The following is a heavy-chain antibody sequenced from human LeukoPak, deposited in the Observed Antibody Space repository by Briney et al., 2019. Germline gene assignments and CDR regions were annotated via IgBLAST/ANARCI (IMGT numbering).Heavy chain of an antibody. J-gene: IGHJ5*02. CDR1: GGSFSGYH. CDR2: INHSGST. D-gene: IGHD2-2*02. CDR3: ARAGYCSSTSCYIKGLNWFDP. V-gene: IGHV4-34*01. Sequence: SETLSLTCAVYGGSFSGYHWSWIRQPPGKGLEWIGEINHSGSTNYNPSLKSRVTISVDTSKNQFSLKLSSVTAADTAVYYCARAGYCSSTSCYIKGLNWFDPWGQGTLVTVSS.